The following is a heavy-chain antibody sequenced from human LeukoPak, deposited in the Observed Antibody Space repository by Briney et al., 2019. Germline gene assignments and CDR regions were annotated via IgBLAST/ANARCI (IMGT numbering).Heavy chain of an antibody. CDR2: IYYSGST. D-gene: IGHD6-13*01. CDR3: ARGGYGSSWYAGPYYFDY. J-gene: IGHJ4*02. CDR1: GGSISSSSYY. Sequence: PSETLSLTCTVSGGSISSSSYYWGWIRQPPGKGLEWIGSIYYSGSTYYNPSLKSRVTISVDTSKNQFSLKLSSVTAADTAVYYCARGGYGSSWYAGPYYFDYWGQGTLVTVSS. V-gene: IGHV4-39*01.